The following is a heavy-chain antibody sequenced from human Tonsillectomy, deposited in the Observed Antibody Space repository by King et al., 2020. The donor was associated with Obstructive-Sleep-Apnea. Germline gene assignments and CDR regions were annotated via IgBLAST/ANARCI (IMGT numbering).Heavy chain of an antibody. D-gene: IGHD3-10*01. V-gene: IGHV4-39*07. J-gene: IGHJ4*02. CDR2: IYSIGNT. CDR1: GGSSSSGNYY. Sequence: LQLQESGPGLVKPSETLSLTCTVSGGSSSSGNYYWGWIRQPPGKGLEWIGSIYSIGNTYYNPSLNSRVTIAVDTSKNQFSLKLSSVTAADTAVYYCARDPKGTYGDPLEYWGQGTLVTVSS. CDR3: ARDPKGTYGDPLEY.